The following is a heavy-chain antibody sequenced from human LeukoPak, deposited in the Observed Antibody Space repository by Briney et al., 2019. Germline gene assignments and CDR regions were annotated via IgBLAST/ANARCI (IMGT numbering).Heavy chain of an antibody. Sequence: GGSLRLSCAASGFTFDDYGMSWVRQAPGKGLEWVSYISSSGSTIYYADSVKGRFTISRDNAKNSLYLQMNSLRAEDTAVYYCARDTSHYYGSGSYYNYYYYYGMDVWGQGTTVTVSS. CDR1: GFTFDDYG. CDR3: ARDTSHYYGSGSYYNYYYYYGMDV. CDR2: ISSSGSTI. J-gene: IGHJ6*02. V-gene: IGHV3-11*01. D-gene: IGHD3-10*01.